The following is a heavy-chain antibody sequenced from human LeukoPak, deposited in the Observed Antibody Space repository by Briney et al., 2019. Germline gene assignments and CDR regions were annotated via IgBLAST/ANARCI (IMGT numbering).Heavy chain of an antibody. Sequence: PSETLSLTCTVSGGSISSSTFYWGWIRQPPGKGLKWIGSLYYSGSTYSPSLKSRVTISIDTSKNQFFLKLSSVTAADTAVYYCARDGYYYGSGSYPVDYWGQGTLVTVSS. CDR1: GGSISSSTFY. CDR3: ARDGYYYGSGSYPVDY. V-gene: IGHV4-39*07. D-gene: IGHD3-10*01. J-gene: IGHJ4*02. CDR2: LYYSGST.